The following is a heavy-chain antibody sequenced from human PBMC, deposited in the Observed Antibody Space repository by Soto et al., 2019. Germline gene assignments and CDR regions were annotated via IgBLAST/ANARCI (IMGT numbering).Heavy chain of an antibody. D-gene: IGHD2-2*01. CDR3: ARDLGPSYQLLFIRSVTFDY. J-gene: IGHJ4*02. V-gene: IGHV1-46*01. Sequence: QVQLVQSGAEVKKSGASVKVSCKASGYTFTSYYMHWVRQAPGQGLEWMGIINPSGGSTSYAQKFQGRVTMTRDTSTSTVYMELSSLRSEDTAVYYCARDLGPSYQLLFIRSVTFDYWGQGTLVTVSS. CDR1: GYTFTSYY. CDR2: INPSGGST.